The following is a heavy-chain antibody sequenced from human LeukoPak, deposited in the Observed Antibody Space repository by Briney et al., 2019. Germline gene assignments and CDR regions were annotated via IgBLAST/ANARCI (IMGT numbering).Heavy chain of an antibody. CDR3: ARGLQLCDY. J-gene: IGHJ4*02. Sequence: GGSLRLSRAASGFTVSNNHMSWVRQAPGKGLEWVSYISSGSSTIYYADSVKGRFTISRDNAKNSLYLQMNSLRDEDTAVYYCARGLQLCDYWGQGILVTVSS. D-gene: IGHD5-18*01. CDR1: GFTVSNNH. CDR2: ISSGSSTI. V-gene: IGHV3-48*02.